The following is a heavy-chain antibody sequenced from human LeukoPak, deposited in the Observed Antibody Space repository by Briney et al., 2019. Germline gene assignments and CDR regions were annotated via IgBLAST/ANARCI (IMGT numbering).Heavy chain of an antibody. J-gene: IGHJ4*02. Sequence: PGGSLRLSCAAAGFTVITNDMTWVSQAPGKWLEWVLVIYSDGNKKYADSVQGRITIYRDNSKNNLYIEMNSLSPDDTAVYYCARGVEPLAANTLAYWGQGTLVTVSS. D-gene: IGHD1-14*01. V-gene: IGHV3-53*01. CDR1: GFTVITND. CDR2: IYSDGNK. CDR3: ARGVEPLAANTLAY.